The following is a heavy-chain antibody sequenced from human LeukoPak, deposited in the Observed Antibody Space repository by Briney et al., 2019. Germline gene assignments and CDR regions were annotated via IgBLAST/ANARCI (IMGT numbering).Heavy chain of an antibody. Sequence: SETLSLTCAVYGGSFSGYYWSWIRQPPGKGLERIGEINHSGSTNYNPSLKSRVTISVDTSKNQFSLKLSSVTAADTAVYYCARIGEMATIVFDYWGQGTLVTVSS. J-gene: IGHJ4*02. V-gene: IGHV4-34*01. D-gene: IGHD5-24*01. CDR1: GGSFSGYY. CDR2: INHSGST. CDR3: ARIGEMATIVFDY.